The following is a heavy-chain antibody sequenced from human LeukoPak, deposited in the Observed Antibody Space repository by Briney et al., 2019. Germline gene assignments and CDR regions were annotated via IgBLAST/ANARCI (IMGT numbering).Heavy chain of an antibody. CDR1: GGSFSGYY. CDR2: INHSGST. Sequence: SETLSLTCAVYGGSFSGYYWGWIRQPPGKGLEWIGEINHSGSTNYNPSLKSRVTISVDTSKNQFSLKLSSVTAADTAVYYCARAGLDRYCSSTSCLLNYYYYYYMDVWGKGTTVTVSS. J-gene: IGHJ6*03. CDR3: ARAGLDRYCSSTSCLLNYYYYYYMDV. D-gene: IGHD2-2*01. V-gene: IGHV4-34*01.